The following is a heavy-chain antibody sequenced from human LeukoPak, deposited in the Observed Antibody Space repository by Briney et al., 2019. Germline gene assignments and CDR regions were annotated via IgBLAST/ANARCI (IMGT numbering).Heavy chain of an antibody. V-gene: IGHV3-30*18. Sequence: PGGSLRLSCAASGFTFSSYGMHWVRQAPGKGLEWVAVISYDGSNKYYADSVKGRFTISRDNSKNTLYLQMNSPRAEDTAVYYCAKTQTYKQQLVSFDYWGQGTLVTVSS. CDR3: AKTQTYKQQLVSFDY. CDR1: GFTFSSYG. D-gene: IGHD6-13*01. J-gene: IGHJ4*02. CDR2: ISYDGSNK.